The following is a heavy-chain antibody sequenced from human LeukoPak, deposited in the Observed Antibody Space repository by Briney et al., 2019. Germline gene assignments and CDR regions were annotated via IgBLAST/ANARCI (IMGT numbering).Heavy chain of an antibody. CDR3: AGTYYDSSGYHDY. D-gene: IGHD3-22*01. CDR1: GGSISSYY. CDR2: IHYSGST. V-gene: IGHV4-59*01. Sequence: SETLSLTCTVSGGSISSYYWSWIRQPPGKGLEWIGYIHYSGSTNYNPSLKSRVTISVDTSKNQFSLKLSSVTAADTAVYYCAGTYYDSSGYHDYWGQGTLVTVSS. J-gene: IGHJ4*02.